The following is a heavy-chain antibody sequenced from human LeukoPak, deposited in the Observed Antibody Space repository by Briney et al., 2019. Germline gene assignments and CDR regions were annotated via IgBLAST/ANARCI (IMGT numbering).Heavy chain of an antibody. CDR2: INPSGGST. CDR1: GCTFTSYY. J-gene: IGHJ4*02. Sequence: ASVKASCKASGCTFTSYYMNWVRQAPGQGLEWMGIINPSGGSTSYAQKFQGRVTMTRDMSTSAVYMELTSLRSEDTAVYYCARGHDSSGYYYGYWGQGTLVTVSS. V-gene: IGHV1-46*01. CDR3: ARGHDSSGYYYGY. D-gene: IGHD3-22*01.